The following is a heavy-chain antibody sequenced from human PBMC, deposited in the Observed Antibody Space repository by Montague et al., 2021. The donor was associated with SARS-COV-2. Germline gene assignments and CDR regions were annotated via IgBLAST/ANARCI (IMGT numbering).Heavy chain of an antibody. CDR3: ARAQNTCFIANCVNYFEV. CDR2: IFYNGDT. J-gene: IGHJ4*02. V-gene: IGHV4-59*01. Sequence: SETLSLTCTVSGGSISGYYWTWIRQPPGKGLEWIGYIFYNGDTNYNPSLKSRVSISVDTSKDQFSLKLIAVTAADTAVYYCARAQNTCFIANCVNYFEVWGLGALVTVSS. CDR1: GGSISGYY. D-gene: IGHD1-1*01.